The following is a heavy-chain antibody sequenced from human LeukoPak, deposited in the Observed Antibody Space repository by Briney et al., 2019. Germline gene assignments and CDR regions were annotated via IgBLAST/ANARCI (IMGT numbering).Heavy chain of an antibody. CDR3: ARGSYSSGWSRAEYYFDY. Sequence: GGSLRLSCAASGFTFSSYAMSWVRQAPGKGLEWVSAISGSGGSTYYADSVKGRFTISRDNSKNTLYLQMNSLRAEDTAVYYCARGSYSSGWSRAEYYFDYWGQGTLVTVSS. J-gene: IGHJ4*02. CDR1: GFTFSSYA. V-gene: IGHV3-23*01. D-gene: IGHD6-19*01. CDR2: ISGSGGST.